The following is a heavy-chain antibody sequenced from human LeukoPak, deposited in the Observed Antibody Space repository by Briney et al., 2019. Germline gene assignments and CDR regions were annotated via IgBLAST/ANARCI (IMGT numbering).Heavy chain of an antibody. V-gene: IGHV4-34*01. CDR1: GGSFSGYY. Sequence: SETLSLTCAVYGGSFSGYYWSWIRQPPGKGLEWIGEINHSGSTNYNPSLKSRVTISVDTSKNQFSLKLSSVTAADTAVYYCARVRSRIVVVVAATAGWFDPWSQGTLVTVSS. CDR3: ARVRSRIVVVVAATAGWFDP. J-gene: IGHJ5*02. D-gene: IGHD2-15*01. CDR2: INHSGST.